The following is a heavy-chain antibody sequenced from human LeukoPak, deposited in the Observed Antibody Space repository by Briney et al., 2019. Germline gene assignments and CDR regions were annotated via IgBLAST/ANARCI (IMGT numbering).Heavy chain of an antibody. Sequence: GGSLRLSCAASGFAFSDHYMSWIRQAPGKGLEWVSSISSSSSYIYYADSVKGRFTISRDNAKNSLYLQMNSLRAEDTAVYYCARGPYSSSPSATFDYWGQGTLVTVSS. CDR3: ARGPYSSSPSATFDY. D-gene: IGHD6-6*01. V-gene: IGHV3-11*06. CDR1: GFAFSDHY. CDR2: ISSSSSYI. J-gene: IGHJ4*02.